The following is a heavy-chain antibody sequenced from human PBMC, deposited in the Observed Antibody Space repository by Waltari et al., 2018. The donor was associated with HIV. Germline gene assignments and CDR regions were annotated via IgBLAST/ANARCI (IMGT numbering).Heavy chain of an antibody. V-gene: IGHV1-18*01. CDR1: GYPFITYG. Sequence: QVHLVQSGGEVKKPGASVKVSCRASGYPFITYGHSWLRQAPGQGLELMGWNSVYNCDTNYAQNFQGRVTMTTDTSTSTAYRELRSLRSDDTAVYFCARVSGSGYYGMDVWGQGTTVTVSS. D-gene: IGHD3-10*01. J-gene: IGHJ6*02. CDR3: ARVSGSGYYGMDV. CDR2: NSVYNCDT.